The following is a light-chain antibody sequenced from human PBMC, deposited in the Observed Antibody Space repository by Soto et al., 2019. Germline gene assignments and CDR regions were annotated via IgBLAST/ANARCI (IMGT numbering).Light chain of an antibody. V-gene: IGKV3-11*01. CDR3: QQRSNWPFT. CDR1: QSVSSY. CDR2: DAC. Sequence: EIVLTQSPATRSLSPGERATLSCRASQSVSSYLAWYQQKPGQAPRLLIYDACNRATGIPARFSGRGSGTDFTLTISRLEPEDLAVYYCQQRSNWPFTFGHGTKGDIK. J-gene: IGKJ3*01.